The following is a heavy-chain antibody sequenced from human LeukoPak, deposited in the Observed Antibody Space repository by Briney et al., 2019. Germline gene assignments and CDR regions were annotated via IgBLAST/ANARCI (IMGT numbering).Heavy chain of an antibody. CDR2: IYTSGST. CDR3: ASSIAADNYYYYYYVDV. V-gene: IGHV4-4*09. Sequence: SETLSLTCTVSGGSISSYYWSWIRQPPGKGLEWIGYIYTSGSTNYNPSLKSRVTISVDTSKNQFSLKLSSVTAADTAMYYCASSIAADNYYYYYYVDVWGKGTTVTVSS. D-gene: IGHD6-25*01. CDR1: GGSISSYY. J-gene: IGHJ6*03.